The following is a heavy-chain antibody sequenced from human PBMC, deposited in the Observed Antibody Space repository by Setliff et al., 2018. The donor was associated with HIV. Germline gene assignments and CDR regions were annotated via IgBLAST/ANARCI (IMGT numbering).Heavy chain of an antibody. CDR2: IDPNSDDT. V-gene: IGHV1-2*02. J-gene: IGHJ5*02. CDR3: ARAEYFDFWSGPRGFDP. D-gene: IGHD3-3*01. CDR1: GYTFTDYF. Sequence: ASVKVSCKTSGYTFTDYFIHWVRQAPGQGLEWMGWIDPNSDDTTYAQNFQGRVTMTIDTSVNTAYLELSRLRTDDTAVYYCARAEYFDFWSGPRGFDPWGQGTLVTVSS.